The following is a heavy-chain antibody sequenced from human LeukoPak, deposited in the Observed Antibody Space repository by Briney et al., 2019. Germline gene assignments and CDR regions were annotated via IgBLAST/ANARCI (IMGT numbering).Heavy chain of an antibody. CDR2: INSNTGGT. J-gene: IGHJ4*02. Sequence: GASVKVSCKASGDIFTGSFIHWVRQAPGQGLEWMGWINSNTGGTKFAQKFQGRVTVTRDTSINTAYMELSSLRSDDTAVYYCARADPVAYWGQGTQVTVSS. CDR3: ARADPVAY. CDR1: GDIFTGSF. V-gene: IGHV1-2*02.